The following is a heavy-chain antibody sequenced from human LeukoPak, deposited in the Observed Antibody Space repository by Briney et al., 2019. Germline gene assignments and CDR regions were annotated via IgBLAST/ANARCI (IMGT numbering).Heavy chain of an antibody. D-gene: IGHD1-26*01. CDR3: AKDPTLSGSYYDGDY. V-gene: IGHV3-23*01. CDR1: GFTVSSNY. J-gene: IGHJ4*02. Sequence: PGGSLRLSCAASGFTVSSNYMSWVRQAPGKGLEWVSAISGSGGSTYYADSVKGRFTISRDNSKNTLYLQMNSLRAEDTAVYYCAKDPTLSGSYYDGDYWGQGTLVTVSS. CDR2: ISGSGGST.